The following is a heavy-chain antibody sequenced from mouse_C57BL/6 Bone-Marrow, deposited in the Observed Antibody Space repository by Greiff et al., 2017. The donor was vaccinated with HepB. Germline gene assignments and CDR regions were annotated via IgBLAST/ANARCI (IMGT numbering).Heavy chain of an antibody. CDR2: ISSGSSTI. CDR1: GFTFSDYG. Sequence: EVQLQQSGGGLVKPGGSLKLSCAASGFTFSDYGMHWVRQAPEKGLEWVAYISSGSSTIYYADTVKGRFTISRDNAKNTLFLQMTSLRSEDTAMYYCATYYYAMDYWGQGTSVTVSS. J-gene: IGHJ4*01. CDR3: ATYYYAMDY. V-gene: IGHV5-17*01.